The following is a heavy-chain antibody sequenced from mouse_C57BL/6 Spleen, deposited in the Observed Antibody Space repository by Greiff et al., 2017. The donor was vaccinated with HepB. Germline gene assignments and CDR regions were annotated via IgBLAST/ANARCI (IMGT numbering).Heavy chain of an antibody. Sequence: EVQRVESEGGLVQPGSSMKLSCTASGFTFSDYYMAWVRQVPEKGLEWVANINYDGSSTYYLDSLKSRFIISRDNAKNILYLQMSSLKSEDTATYYCARAEGTTNWFAYWGQGTLVTVSA. D-gene: IGHD1-1*01. CDR3: ARAEGTTNWFAY. J-gene: IGHJ3*01. CDR1: GFTFSDYY. CDR2: INYDGSST. V-gene: IGHV5-16*01.